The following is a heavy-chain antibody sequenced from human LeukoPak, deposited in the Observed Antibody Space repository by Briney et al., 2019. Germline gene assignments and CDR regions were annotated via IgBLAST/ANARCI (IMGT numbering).Heavy chain of an antibody. CDR3: AKHPGDFTGIVNYYYMDV. Sequence: GGSLRLSCAASGFTFSRYGMHWVRQAPGKGLEWVTAISYDGSNKYYADSVKGRFTISRDNPKNTLFLQMNSLRVEDTAVYYCAKHPGDFTGIVNYYYMDVWGKGTTVTVSS. CDR1: GFTFSRYG. CDR2: ISYDGSNK. D-gene: IGHD1-26*01. J-gene: IGHJ6*03. V-gene: IGHV3-30*18.